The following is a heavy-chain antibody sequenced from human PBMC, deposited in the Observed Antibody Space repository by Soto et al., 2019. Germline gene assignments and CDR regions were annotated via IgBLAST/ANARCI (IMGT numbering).Heavy chain of an antibody. V-gene: IGHV1-69*04. Sequence: ASVKVSCKASGYTFTGYYMHWVRQAPGQGLEWMGRIIPILGIANYAQKFQGRVTITADKSTSTAYMELSSLRSEDTTVYYCASDPTYYYDSSGYNWGQGTLVTVSA. CDR2: IIPILGIA. J-gene: IGHJ4*02. D-gene: IGHD3-22*01. CDR1: GYTFTGYY. CDR3: ASDPTYYYDSSGYN.